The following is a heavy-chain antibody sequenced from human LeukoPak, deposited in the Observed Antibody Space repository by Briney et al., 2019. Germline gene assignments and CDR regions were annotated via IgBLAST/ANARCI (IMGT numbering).Heavy chain of an antibody. CDR3: ARDALNSRGRKTNYYYYYYMDV. V-gene: IGHV1-2*02. J-gene: IGHJ6*03. D-gene: IGHD3-10*01. CDR2: INPNSGGT. Sequence: ASVKVSCKASGYTFTGYYMHWVRQAPGQGLEWMGWINPNSGGTNYAQKFQGRVTMTRDTSISTAYMELSRLRSDDTAVYYCARDALNSRGRKTNYYYYYYMDVWGKGTTVTISS. CDR1: GYTFTGYY.